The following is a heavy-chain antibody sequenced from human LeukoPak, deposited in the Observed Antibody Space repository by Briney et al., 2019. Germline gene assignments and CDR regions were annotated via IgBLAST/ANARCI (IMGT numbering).Heavy chain of an antibody. J-gene: IGHJ6*03. Sequence: GGTLRLSCAASGFTFSNHGMNWVRQAPGKGLEWVSGISPSGDITYYADSVKGRFTISRDNAKNSLYLQMDSLRVEDTAEYYCARDPYSGDYGAYYYYYMDVWGKGTTVTVSS. D-gene: IGHD1-26*01. CDR3: ARDPYSGDYGAYYYYYMDV. CDR1: GFTFSNHG. V-gene: IGHV3-21*06. CDR2: ISPSGDIT.